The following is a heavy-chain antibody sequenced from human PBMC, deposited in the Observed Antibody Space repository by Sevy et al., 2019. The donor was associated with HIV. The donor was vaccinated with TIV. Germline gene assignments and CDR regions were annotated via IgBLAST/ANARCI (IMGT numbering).Heavy chain of an antibody. Sequence: GESLKISCAASGFTFSHHNMNWVRQAPGKGLEWISYISKSGSTTYFADSVRGRFTISRDNAQNSLFLEMHSLTDEDTAVYYCAREENRELGTIPLDSWGRGIQVTVSS. CDR1: GFTFSHHN. CDR2: ISKSGSTT. V-gene: IGHV3-48*02. J-gene: IGHJ4*02. D-gene: IGHD7-27*01. CDR3: AREENRELGTIPLDS.